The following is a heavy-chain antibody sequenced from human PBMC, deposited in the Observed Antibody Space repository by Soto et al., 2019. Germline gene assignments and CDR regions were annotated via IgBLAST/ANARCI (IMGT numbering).Heavy chain of an antibody. Sequence: GGSLRPSXAVSGFTFSSYAMTWVRQAPGKALEWVSAISGIGGSTYYAASVKGRFTISRDNSKNTLYLQMNSPRAEATAVYYCAKRCIAAAGAGYNLFDPWGQGTLVTVSS. CDR1: GFTFSSYA. J-gene: IGHJ5*02. D-gene: IGHD6-13*01. CDR3: AKRCIAAAGAGYNLFDP. V-gene: IGHV3-23*01. CDR2: ISGIGGST.